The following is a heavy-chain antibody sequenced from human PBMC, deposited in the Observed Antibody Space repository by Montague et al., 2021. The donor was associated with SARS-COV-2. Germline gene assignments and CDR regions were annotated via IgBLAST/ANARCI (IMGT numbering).Heavy chain of an antibody. D-gene: IGHD5-18*01. V-gene: IGHV3-30-3*01. Sequence: SLRLSCAASGFTFTSYAMHWVRQAPGKGLEWVAVISFDGTNKYYTDSVKGRFTISRDNSKNTLYLQKHSVRPEDTAVYYCARDQGGYSYNDYWGQGALVTVSS. CDR2: ISFDGTNK. CDR3: ARDQGGYSYNDY. J-gene: IGHJ4*02. CDR1: GFTFTSYA.